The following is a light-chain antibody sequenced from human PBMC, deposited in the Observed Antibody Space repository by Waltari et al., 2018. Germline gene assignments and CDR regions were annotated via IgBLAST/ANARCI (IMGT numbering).Light chain of an antibody. Sequence: QSALTQPASVSGSPGQSITISCTGTRSYVGGYNYVSWYQQYPAKAPKLMIYDGSKRPSGVSNRFSGSKSGNTASLTISGLQAEDEADYYCCSYAGSSTHVLFGGGTKLTVL. CDR3: CSYAGSSTHVL. J-gene: IGLJ2*01. V-gene: IGLV2-23*01. CDR2: DGS. CDR1: RSYVGGYNY.